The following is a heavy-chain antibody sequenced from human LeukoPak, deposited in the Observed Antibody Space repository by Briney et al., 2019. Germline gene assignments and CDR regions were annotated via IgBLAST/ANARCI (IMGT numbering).Heavy chain of an antibody. D-gene: IGHD5/OR15-5a*01. CDR2: ISGSGGST. Sequence: GGSLRLSCAASGFTFSSYAMSWVRQAPGKGLEWVSAISGSGGSTYHADSVKGRFTISRDNAKNSLYLQMNSLRAEDTAVYYCARQSTPNDYWGQGTLVTVSS. J-gene: IGHJ4*02. CDR1: GFTFSSYA. V-gene: IGHV3-23*01. CDR3: ARQSTPNDY.